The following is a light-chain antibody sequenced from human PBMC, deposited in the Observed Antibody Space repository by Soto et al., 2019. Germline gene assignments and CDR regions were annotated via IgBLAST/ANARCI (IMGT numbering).Light chain of an antibody. Sequence: QSALTQPASVSGAPGQSITISCTGTSSDVGGYNYVSWYQHHPGKAPKLIIYDVTNRPSGVSNPFSGSKSGNTASLTISGLQPEDEADYYCGSYTTSNTRQIVFGTGTRSPS. CDR3: GSYTTSNTRQIV. CDR2: DVT. CDR1: SSDVGGYNY. J-gene: IGLJ1*01. V-gene: IGLV2-14*03.